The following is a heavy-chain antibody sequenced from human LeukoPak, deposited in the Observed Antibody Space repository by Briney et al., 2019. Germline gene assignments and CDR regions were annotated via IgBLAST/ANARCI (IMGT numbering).Heavy chain of an antibody. Sequence: PSETLSLTCTVSGGSISSYYWSWIRQPPGKGLEWIGYIYYSGSTNYNPSLKGRVTISVDTSKNQFSLKLSSVTAADTAVYYCARASANYYDSSGYPQFDYWGQGTLVTVSS. CDR1: GGSISSYY. CDR2: IYYSGST. J-gene: IGHJ4*02. D-gene: IGHD3-22*01. V-gene: IGHV4-59*01. CDR3: ARASANYYDSSGYPQFDY.